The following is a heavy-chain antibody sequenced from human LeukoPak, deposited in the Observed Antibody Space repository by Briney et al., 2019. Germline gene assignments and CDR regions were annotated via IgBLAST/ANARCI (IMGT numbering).Heavy chain of an antibody. CDR3: ARDSGDGYNLYYYYGMDV. CDR2: ITASGANT. Sequence: SGGSLRLSCAASGFTFAGYAMNWVRQAPGKGLEWVSGITASGANTYYADSVKGRFTISRDNSKNTLYLQMNSLRAEDTAVYYCARDSGDGYNLYYYYGMDVWGQGTTVTVSS. D-gene: IGHD5-24*01. V-gene: IGHV3-23*01. CDR1: GFTFAGYA. J-gene: IGHJ6*02.